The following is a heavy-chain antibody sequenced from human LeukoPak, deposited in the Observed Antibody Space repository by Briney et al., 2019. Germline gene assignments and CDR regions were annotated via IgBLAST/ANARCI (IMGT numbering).Heavy chain of an antibody. CDR3: ARGYSSLFDY. V-gene: IGHV3-48*03. CDR1: GFSISSYE. D-gene: IGHD6-13*01. Sequence: PGGSLRLSCAASGFSISSYEMNWVRQAPGKGLEWVSHISSSGSTIWYADSVKGRFTISRDNAKNSLYLQMNSLRAEDTAVYYYARGYSSLFDYWGQGTLVTVSS. J-gene: IGHJ4*02. CDR2: ISSSGSTI.